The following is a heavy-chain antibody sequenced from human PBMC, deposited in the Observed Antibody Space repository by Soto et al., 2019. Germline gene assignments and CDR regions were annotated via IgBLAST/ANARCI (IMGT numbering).Heavy chain of an antibody. Sequence: VGPMRLSCAASGFTFSSYAMSWVRPARGKGLESVSAISGSGGSTYYADSVKGRFTISRDNSKNTLYLQMNSLRAEDTAVYYCAKGMFYAARGCFGPWGQGTLVTVS. J-gene: IGHJ5*02. V-gene: IGHV3-23*01. CDR2: ISGSGGST. D-gene: IGHD6-6*01. CDR1: GFTFSSYA. CDR3: AKGMFYAARGCFGP.